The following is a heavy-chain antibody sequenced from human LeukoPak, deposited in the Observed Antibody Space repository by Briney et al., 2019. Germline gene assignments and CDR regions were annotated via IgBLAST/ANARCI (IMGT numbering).Heavy chain of an antibody. CDR2: INPYSGDT. D-gene: IGHD1-7*01. CDR3: ARDGSLYNWNFGDY. V-gene: IGHV1-2*02. CDR1: GYSFTAYY. J-gene: IGHJ4*02. Sequence: ASVKVSCKASGYSFTAYYIHWVRQAPGQGLGWMGWINPYSGDTNYAQKFQGRVTMTRDTSISTAYMELSRLRSDDTAVYYCARDGSLYNWNFGDYWGQGTLVTVSS.